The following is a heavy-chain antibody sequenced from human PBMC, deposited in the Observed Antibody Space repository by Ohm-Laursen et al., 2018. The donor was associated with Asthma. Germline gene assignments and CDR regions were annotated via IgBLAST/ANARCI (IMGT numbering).Heavy chain of an antibody. J-gene: IGHJ4*02. Sequence: SVKVSCKTSGYTFTSYYMHWVRQAPGQGLEWMGIINPSGGSTSYAQKFQGRVTMTRDTSTSTVYMELSSLTSEDTAVYYCARATKIVTTIYYWGQGTLVTVSS. CDR2: INPSGGST. CDR3: ARATKIVTTIYY. CDR1: GYTFTSYY. V-gene: IGHV1-46*01. D-gene: IGHD5-12*01.